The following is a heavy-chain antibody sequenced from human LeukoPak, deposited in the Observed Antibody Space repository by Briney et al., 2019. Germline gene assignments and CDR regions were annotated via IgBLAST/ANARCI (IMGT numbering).Heavy chain of an antibody. Sequence: SETLSLTCTVSGGSISSYYWSWIRQPPGKGLEWIGYIYYSGSTNYNPSLKSRVTISVDTSKNQFSLKLSSVTAADTAVYYCAGDLQGHDYSNRDRPYYYYMDVWGKGTTVTVSS. D-gene: IGHD4-11*01. CDR3: AGDLQGHDYSNRDRPYYYYMDV. CDR1: GGSISSYY. V-gene: IGHV4-59*01. CDR2: IYYSGST. J-gene: IGHJ6*03.